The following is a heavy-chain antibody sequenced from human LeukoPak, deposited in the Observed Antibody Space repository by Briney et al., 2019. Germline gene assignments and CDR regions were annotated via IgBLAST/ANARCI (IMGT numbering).Heavy chain of an antibody. J-gene: IGHJ4*02. V-gene: IGHV4-59*08. CDR3: ARLGILGSGSYFLDY. CDR1: GGSITNYY. D-gene: IGHD3-10*01. Sequence: SETLSLTCTVSGGSITNYYWTWIRQPPGKGLEWIGYIHYSGSTNYNPSLKSRVTISVDTSKNQFSLKLSSATAADTAVYYCARLGILGSGSYFLDYWGQGTLVTVSS. CDR2: IHYSGST.